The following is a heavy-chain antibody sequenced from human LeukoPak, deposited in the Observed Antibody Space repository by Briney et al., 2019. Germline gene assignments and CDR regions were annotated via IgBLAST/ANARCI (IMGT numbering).Heavy chain of an antibody. CDR3: ASASNNYYFDF. CDR1: GGSITTFY. Sequence: SETLSLTCTFSGGSITTFYWSCIRQPPGQRLEWIGYIHYAGSTNYNPSLKSRVTISIDTSKNQFSLQLTSVTAADTAVYYCASASNNYYFDFWGQGTLVTVSS. CDR2: IHYAGST. V-gene: IGHV4-59*13. J-gene: IGHJ4*02. D-gene: IGHD1-1*01.